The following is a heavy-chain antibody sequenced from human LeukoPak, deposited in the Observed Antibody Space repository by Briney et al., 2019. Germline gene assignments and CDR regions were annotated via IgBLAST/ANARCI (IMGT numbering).Heavy chain of an antibody. CDR3: ARDTSYSPGGY. V-gene: IGHV1-69*05. D-gene: IGHD1-26*01. Sequence: SSVKLSCKASGGTFSSYAISWVRQAPGHVREWMGRIIPIFGTANYAQKCQGRVTITTDESTSTAYMELSSLRSEDTAVYYFARDTSYSPGGYWGQGTLVTVSS. J-gene: IGHJ4*02. CDR1: GGTFSSYA. CDR2: IIPIFGTA.